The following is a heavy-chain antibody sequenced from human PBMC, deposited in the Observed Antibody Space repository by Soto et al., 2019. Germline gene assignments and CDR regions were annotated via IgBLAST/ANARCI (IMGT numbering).Heavy chain of an antibody. CDR1: GGSFSGYY. D-gene: IGHD7-27*01. V-gene: IGHV4-34*01. CDR2: IIHSGSP. CDR3: ARGWGRIFDY. J-gene: IGHJ4*02. Sequence: SETLSLTCTVYGGSFSGYYWSWIRQPPGKGLEWIGEIIHSGSPNYNPSLKSRVTISVDTSKNQFSLKLSSVTAADTAVYYCARGWGRIFDYWGQGTLVTVSS.